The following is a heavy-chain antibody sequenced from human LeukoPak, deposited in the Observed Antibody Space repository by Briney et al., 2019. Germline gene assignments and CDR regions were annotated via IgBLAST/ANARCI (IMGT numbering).Heavy chain of an antibody. CDR1: GFTFSSYA. J-gene: IGHJ3*01. V-gene: IGHV3-30*04. D-gene: IGHD3-22*01. CDR3: VKKVRNYYDLSGFWDAFDV. CDR2: ISYDGNVK. Sequence: GGSLRLSCAASGFTFSSYAIHWVRQAPGKGLEWVALISYDGNVKYYGDSVKGRFTISRDNFENTMYLQMNSLRVEDTAVYYCVKKVRNYYDLSGFWDAFDVWGQGTMVTESS.